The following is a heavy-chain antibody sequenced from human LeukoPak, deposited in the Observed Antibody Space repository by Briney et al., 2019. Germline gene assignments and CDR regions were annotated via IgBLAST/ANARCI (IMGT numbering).Heavy chain of an antibody. CDR3: RSLGPGPGWSFDV. Sequence: SETLSLTCTVSGVSVTDYYWTWVRQPAGKGLEWIGRISLSGSTDYNPSLQSRVTMSVDTSKNQFSLTLRSVTAADTAKYCVRSLGPGPGWSFDVWGRGTLVTVAS. J-gene: IGHJ2*01. CDR2: ISLSGST. V-gene: IGHV4-4*07. D-gene: IGHD3-16*01. CDR1: GVSVTDYY.